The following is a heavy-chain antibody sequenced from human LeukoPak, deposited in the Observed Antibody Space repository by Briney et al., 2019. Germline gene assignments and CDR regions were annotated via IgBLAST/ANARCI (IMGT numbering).Heavy chain of an antibody. CDR1: GYSFTSYW. Sequence: KISCKGSGYSFTSYWIGWVRQMPGKGLEWMGIIYPGDSDTRYSPSFQSQVTISADKSISTAYLQWSSLKASDTAMYYCARPVVPAVPDAFDIWGQGTMVTVSS. V-gene: IGHV5-51*01. J-gene: IGHJ3*02. CDR2: IYPGDSDT. CDR3: ARPVVPAVPDAFDI. D-gene: IGHD2-2*01.